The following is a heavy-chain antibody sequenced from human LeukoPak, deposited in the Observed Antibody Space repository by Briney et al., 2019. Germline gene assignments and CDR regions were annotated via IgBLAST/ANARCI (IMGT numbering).Heavy chain of an antibody. CDR3: VLGELTYYFDY. J-gene: IGHJ4*02. CDR2: IYSGGST. Sequence: ETLSLTCTVSGGSISSNYMSWVRQAPGKGLEWVSVIYSGGSTYYADSVKGRFTISGDNSKNTLYLQMNSPRAEDTAVYYCVLGELTYYFDYWGQGTLVTVSS. D-gene: IGHD1-26*01. V-gene: IGHV3-53*01. CDR1: GGSISSNY.